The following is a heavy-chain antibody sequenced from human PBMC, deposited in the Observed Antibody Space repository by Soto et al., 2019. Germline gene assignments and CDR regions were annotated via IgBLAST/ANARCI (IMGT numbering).Heavy chain of an antibody. CDR3: ARGGYDSYAGFFGMDV. D-gene: IGHD3-22*01. CDR2: IIPFSGTV. J-gene: IGHJ6*02. V-gene: IGHV1-69*13. CDR1: GGSFMSQA. Sequence: GASVKVSCKTSGGSFMSQAISWVRQAPGQGPEWMGGIIPFSGTVTYTQRFQGRLTLTADEPTKTAYMELSSLRSEDTAVYYCARGGYDSYAGFFGMDVWGQGTKVTVSS.